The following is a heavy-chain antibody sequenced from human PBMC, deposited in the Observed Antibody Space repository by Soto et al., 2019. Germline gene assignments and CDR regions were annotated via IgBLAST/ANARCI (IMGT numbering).Heavy chain of an antibody. CDR3: ARVRQTYYYDSSGYFMFDY. CDR2: ISSSSSYI. V-gene: IGHV3-21*01. J-gene: IGHJ4*02. CDR1: GFTFSSYS. Sequence: EVQLVESGGGLVKPGGSLRLSCAASGFTFSSYSMNWVRQAPGKGMEWVSSISSSSSYIYYEDSVKGRFTISRDNAKNSLYLQMNSLRAEDTAVYYCARVRQTYYYDSSGYFMFDYWGQGTLVTVSS. D-gene: IGHD3-22*01.